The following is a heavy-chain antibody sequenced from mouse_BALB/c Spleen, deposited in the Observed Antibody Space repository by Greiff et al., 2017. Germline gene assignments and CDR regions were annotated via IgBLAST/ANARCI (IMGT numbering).Heavy chain of an antibody. D-gene: IGHD2-2*01. J-gene: IGHJ4*01. CDR1: GFTFSSYA. V-gene: IGHV5-6-5*01. Sequence: EVKVVESGGGLVKPGGSLKLSCAASGFTFSSYAMSWVRQTPEKRLEWVASISSGGSTYYPDSVKGRFTISRDNARNILYLQMSSLRSEDTAMYYCARGYYGYDRGSYAMDYWGQGTSVTVSS. CDR3: ARGYYGYDRGSYAMDY. CDR2: ISSGGST.